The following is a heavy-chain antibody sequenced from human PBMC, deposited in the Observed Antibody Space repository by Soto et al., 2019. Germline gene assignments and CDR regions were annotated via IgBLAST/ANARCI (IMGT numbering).Heavy chain of an antibody. CDR3: ARGQWLADY. Sequence: GGSLRLSCAASWFTVSSNYMSWVRQAPGKGLEWVSAIGTAGDTYYPGSVKGRFTISRENAKNSLYLQMNSPRAEDTAVYYCARGQWLADYWGQGTLVTVSS. J-gene: IGHJ4*02. V-gene: IGHV3-13*01. CDR1: WFTVSSNY. D-gene: IGHD6-19*01. CDR2: IGTAGDT.